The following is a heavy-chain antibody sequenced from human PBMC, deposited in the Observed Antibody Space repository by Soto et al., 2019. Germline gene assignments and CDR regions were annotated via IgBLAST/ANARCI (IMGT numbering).Heavy chain of an antibody. Sequence: PGGSLRLSCATSGFTFDMYAMNWVRRAPGKGLEWVSSISRSGTDTYYADSVKGRFTFSRDNSKSTLYLQMNGLRAEDTAVYYCAKGDFVVSPAADITVDGARSFDIWGQGTMVTVSS. CDR1: GFTFDMYA. CDR3: AKGDFVVSPAADITVDGARSFDI. D-gene: IGHD2-2*01. V-gene: IGHV3-23*01. CDR2: ISRSGTDT. J-gene: IGHJ3*02.